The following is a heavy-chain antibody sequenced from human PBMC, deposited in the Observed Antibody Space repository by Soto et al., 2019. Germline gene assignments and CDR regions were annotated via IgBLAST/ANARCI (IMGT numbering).Heavy chain of an antibody. V-gene: IGHV4-61*01. CDR1: GGSVSSGSYY. J-gene: IGHJ5*02. CDR3: ARVVVPAAIWFDP. Sequence: SETLSLTCTVSGGSVSSGSYYWSWIRQPPGKGLEWIGYIYYSGSTNYNPSLKSRVTISVDTSKNQFSLKLSSVTAADTAVYYCARVVVPAAIWFDPWGQGTMVTVS. D-gene: IGHD2-2*01. CDR2: IYYSGST.